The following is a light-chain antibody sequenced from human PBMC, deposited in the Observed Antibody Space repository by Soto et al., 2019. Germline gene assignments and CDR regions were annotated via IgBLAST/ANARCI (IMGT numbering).Light chain of an antibody. Sequence: QSVLTQPPSVSGAPGQRVTISCTGSSSNIGAGYDVHWYQQLPGTDPKLLIYYNTNRPSGVPDRFSGSKSGTSASLAITGLQAEDEADYYCQSYDSSLSGVIFGGGTQLTVL. J-gene: IGLJ2*01. CDR3: QSYDSSLSGVI. CDR2: YNT. V-gene: IGLV1-40*01. CDR1: SSNIGAGYD.